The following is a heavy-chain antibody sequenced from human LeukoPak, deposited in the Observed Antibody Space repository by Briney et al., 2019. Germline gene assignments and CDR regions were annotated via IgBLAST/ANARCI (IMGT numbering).Heavy chain of an antibody. J-gene: IGHJ5*02. V-gene: IGHV1-2*02. Sequence: GASVKVSCKASGYTFTGYYMHWVRQAPGQGLEWMGWINPNSGGTNYARSFQGRVTRTRDTSISTAYMELSRLRFDDTAVYYCAKDPFDRMLPENWFDPWGQGTLVTVSS. D-gene: IGHD3-9*01. CDR1: GYTFTGYY. CDR3: AKDPFDRMLPENWFDP. CDR2: INPNSGGT.